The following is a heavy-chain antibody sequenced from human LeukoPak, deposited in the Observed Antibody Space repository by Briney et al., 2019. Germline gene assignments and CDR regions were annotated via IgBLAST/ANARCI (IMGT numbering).Heavy chain of an antibody. D-gene: IGHD5-24*01. Sequence: EASVKVSCKASGYTFTSYYMHWVRQAPGQGLEWMGIVNPSGGGTSYAQKFQGRVTMTRDTSTSTVYMELSSLRSEDTAVYYCAREGSDTYQLEHYYYYMDVWGKGTTVTISS. CDR3: AREGSDTYQLEHYYYYMDV. J-gene: IGHJ6*03. CDR1: GYTFTSYY. V-gene: IGHV1-46*01. CDR2: VNPSGGGT.